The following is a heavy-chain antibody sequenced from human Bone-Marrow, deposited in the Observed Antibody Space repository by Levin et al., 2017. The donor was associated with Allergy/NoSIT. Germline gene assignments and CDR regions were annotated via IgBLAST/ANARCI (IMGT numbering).Heavy chain of an antibody. V-gene: IGHV3-48*01. D-gene: IGHD1-26*01. CDR1: GFTFSSYS. CDR3: ARDRGSYYSSNDY. CDR2: ISSSSSTI. J-gene: IGHJ4*02. Sequence: LSLTCAASGFTFSSYSMNWVRQAPGKGLEWVSYISSSSSTIYYADSVKGRFTISRDNAKNSLYLQMNSLRAEDTAVYYCARDRGSYYSSNDYWGQGTLVTVSS.